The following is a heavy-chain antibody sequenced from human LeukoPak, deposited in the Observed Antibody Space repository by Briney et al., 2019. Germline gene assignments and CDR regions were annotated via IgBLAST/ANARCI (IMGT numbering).Heavy chain of an antibody. Sequence: GGSLRLSCAASGFTFSSYSMNWVRQAPGKGLEWVSSISSSSSYIYYADSVKGRFTISRDNAKNSLYLQMNSLRAEDTAVYYCARDPNTYYYGSGSYGSAWGQGTLVTVSS. CDR3: ARDPNTYYYGSGSYGSA. V-gene: IGHV3-21*01. D-gene: IGHD3-10*01. CDR1: GFTFSSYS. J-gene: IGHJ5*02. CDR2: ISSSSSYI.